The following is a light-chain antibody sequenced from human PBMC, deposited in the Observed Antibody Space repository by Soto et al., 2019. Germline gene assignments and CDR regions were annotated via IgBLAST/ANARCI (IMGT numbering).Light chain of an antibody. J-gene: IGKJ1*01. CDR1: QSVSGN. V-gene: IGKV3-15*01. Sequence: EIVMTQSPATLSVSPGERATLSCRASQSVSGNLAWYQQKPGQAPRLLIYGASTRATGIPARFSGSGSGTEFTLTISSLQPDDFATYYCQQYNSYWTFGQGTKVEIK. CDR3: QQYNSYWT. CDR2: GAS.